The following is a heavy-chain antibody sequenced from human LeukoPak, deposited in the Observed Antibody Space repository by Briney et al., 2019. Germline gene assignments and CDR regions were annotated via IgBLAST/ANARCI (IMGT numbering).Heavy chain of an antibody. J-gene: IGHJ4*02. D-gene: IGHD3-10*01. CDR1: GGSISSGGYY. CDR2: IYYSGST. V-gene: IGHV4-39*01. Sequence: PSETLSLTCTVSGGSISSGGYYWGWIRQPPGKGLEWIGSIYYSGSTYYNPSLKSRVTISADTSKNQFSLKLSSVTAADTAVYYCARRSGSYDGFFDYWGQGTLVTVSS. CDR3: ARRSGSYDGFFDY.